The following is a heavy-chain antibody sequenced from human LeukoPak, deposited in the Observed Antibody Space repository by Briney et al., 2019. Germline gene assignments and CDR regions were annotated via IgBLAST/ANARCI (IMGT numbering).Heavy chain of an antibody. V-gene: IGHV4-38-2*02. CDR3: ARYYGDYSYY. D-gene: IGHD4-17*01. CDR1: GYSISSGYY. Sequence: PSETLSLTCTVSGYSISSGYYWGWIRQPPGKGLEWIGSIYHSGSTYYNPSLKSRVTISVDTSKNQFSLKLSSVTAADTAVYYCARYYGDYSYYWGQGTLVTVSS. CDR2: IYHSGST. J-gene: IGHJ4*02.